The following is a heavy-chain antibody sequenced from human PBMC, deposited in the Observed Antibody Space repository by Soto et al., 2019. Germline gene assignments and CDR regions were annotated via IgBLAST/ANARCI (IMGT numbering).Heavy chain of an antibody. D-gene: IGHD3-10*01. J-gene: IGHJ3*02. Sequence: QVQLQQWGAGLLKPLETLSLTCAVYGGSFSGYYWSWIRQPPGKGLEWIGEINHSGSTNYNPSLKSRVTISVDTSKNQFSLKLSSVTAADTAVYYCARGTWVRSAFDIWGQGTMVTVSS. CDR1: GGSFSGYY. CDR3: ARGTWVRSAFDI. CDR2: INHSGST. V-gene: IGHV4-34*01.